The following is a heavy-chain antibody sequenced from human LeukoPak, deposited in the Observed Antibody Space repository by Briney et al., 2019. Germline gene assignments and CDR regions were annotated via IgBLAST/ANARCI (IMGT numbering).Heavy chain of an antibody. CDR3: AKILPDTVTADY. V-gene: IGHV3-23*01. D-gene: IGHD4-11*01. CDR2: INSGGST. J-gene: IGHJ4*02. Sequence: PGGSLRLSCAASGFTFSTYAMSWVRQAPGKGLEWVSAINSGGSTYYADSVKGRFTISRDNSKNTLYLQMNSLRAEDTAVYYCAKILPDTVTADYWGQGTLVTVSS. CDR1: GFTFSTYA.